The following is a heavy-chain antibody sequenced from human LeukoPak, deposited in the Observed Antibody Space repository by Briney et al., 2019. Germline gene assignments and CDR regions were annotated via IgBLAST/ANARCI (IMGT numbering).Heavy chain of an antibody. CDR2: INPNSGGT. V-gene: IGHV1-2*02. Sequence: ASVKVSCKASGYTFTGYYMHWVRQAPGQGLEWMGWINPNSGGTNYAQKFQGRVTMTRDTSISTAYMELSRLRSDDTAVYHCARSDDYYYDSSGWANWFDPWGQGTLVTVSS. D-gene: IGHD3-22*01. J-gene: IGHJ5*02. CDR3: ARSDDYYYDSSGWANWFDP. CDR1: GYTFTGYY.